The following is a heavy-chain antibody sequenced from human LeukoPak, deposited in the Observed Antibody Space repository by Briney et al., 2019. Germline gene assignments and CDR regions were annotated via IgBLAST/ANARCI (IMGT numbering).Heavy chain of an antibody. Sequence: GGSLRLSCAASGFTFSDYYMSWIRQAPGKGLEWVSYISSSSSTIYYADSVKGRFTISRDNAKNSLYLHMNSLRAEDTAVYYSAREFGVLTYNYESSDPKYFDYWGQGTLVTVSS. CDR3: AREFGVLTYNYESSDPKYFDY. CDR1: GFTFSDYY. CDR2: ISSSSSTI. V-gene: IGHV3-11*04. J-gene: IGHJ4*02. D-gene: IGHD3-22*01.